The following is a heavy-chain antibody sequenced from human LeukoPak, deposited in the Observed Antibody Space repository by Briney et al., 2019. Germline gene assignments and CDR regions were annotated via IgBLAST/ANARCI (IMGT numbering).Heavy chain of an antibody. CDR2: IRSKADGGTT. D-gene: IGHD2-2*01. CDR3: TKSLDCSRTSCDS. V-gene: IGHV3-15*01. Sequence: WRSLRRSCAASGVTVSSYAMHWVSQAPGKGLEWVGRIRSKADGGTTDYAAPVKGRFTISRDDSRNTLYLQMSSLKTEDTAVYYCTKSLDCSRTSCDSWGQGTLVTVSS. CDR1: GVTVSSYA. J-gene: IGHJ5*01.